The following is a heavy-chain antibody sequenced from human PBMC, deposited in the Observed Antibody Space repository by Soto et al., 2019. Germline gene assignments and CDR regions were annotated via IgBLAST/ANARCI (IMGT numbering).Heavy chain of an antibody. J-gene: IGHJ4*02. V-gene: IGHV3-74*01. D-gene: IGHD5-18*01. CDR1: GFSFSSYW. Sequence: EVQLVESGGGLVQPGGSLRLSCAASGFSFSSYWIHWVRQAPGKGLVWVSRIKTDGSSTDYAGSVKGRFTISRDNAKNTLYLQMNSLRAEDTAVYYCAKREGNTYGLFHWGQGTLVTVSS. CDR2: IKTDGSST. CDR3: AKREGNTYGLFH.